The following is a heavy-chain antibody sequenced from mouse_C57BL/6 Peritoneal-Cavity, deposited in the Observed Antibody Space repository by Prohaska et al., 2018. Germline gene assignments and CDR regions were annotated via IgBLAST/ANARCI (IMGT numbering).Heavy chain of an antibody. D-gene: IGHD2-1*01. Sequence: EVQLLETGGGLVQPGGSRGLSCEGSGFTFSGFWMSWVRQTPGKTLEWIGDINSDGSAXNYAPCIKDRFTIFRDNDKSTLYLQMSNVRLEDTATYFCMRYGNYWYFDVWGTGTTVTVSS. CDR2: INSDGSAX. CDR1: GFTFSGFW. CDR3: MRYGNYWYFDV. V-gene: IGHV11-2*01. J-gene: IGHJ1*03.